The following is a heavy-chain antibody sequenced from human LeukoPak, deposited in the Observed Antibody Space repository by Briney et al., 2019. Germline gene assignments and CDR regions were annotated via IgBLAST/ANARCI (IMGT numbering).Heavy chain of an antibody. CDR1: GGSFSCYY. V-gene: IGHV4-34*01. CDR2: INHSGST. D-gene: IGHD6-19*01. CDR3: ARGGRVHSSGWYGASSFSAIDP. J-gene: IGHJ5*02. Sequence: SVPLSLPCAVYGGSFSCYYWSWIRPPPGKGLEWIGGINHSGSTNYNPSLKSRVTISVDTSKNQFSLTLSSVTAADTAVYYWARGGRVHSSGWYGASSFSAIDPWGQGTLVSVSS.